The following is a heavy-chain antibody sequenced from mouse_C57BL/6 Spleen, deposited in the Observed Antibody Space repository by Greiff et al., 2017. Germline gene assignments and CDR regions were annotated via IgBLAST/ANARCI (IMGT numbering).Heavy chain of an antibody. CDR2: INPNYGTT. D-gene: IGHD1-1*01. CDR3: ARSRYGSSYAYWYFDV. V-gene: IGHV1-39*01. CDR1: GYSFTDYN. Sequence: VQLKESGPELVKPGASVKISCKASGYSFTDYNMNWVKQSNGKSLEWIGVINPNYGTTSYNQKFKGKATLTVDQSSSTAYMQLNSLTSEDSAVYYCARSRYGSSYAYWYFDVWGTGTTVTVSS. J-gene: IGHJ1*03.